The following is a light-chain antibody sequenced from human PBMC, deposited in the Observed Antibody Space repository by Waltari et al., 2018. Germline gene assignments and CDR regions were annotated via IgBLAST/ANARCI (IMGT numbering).Light chain of an antibody. CDR2: DAS. J-gene: IGKJ1*01. CDR3: QKYERLPAT. Sequence: EIVLTQSPGTLSLSPGATATLSCRASQSVSRALVWYQQKPGQAPRLLRYDASRRAPGIPDRVRGSGSGTGFSLTISRLGREDFAVCYCQKYERLPATFGQGTKVESK. V-gene: IGKV3-20*01. CDR1: QSVSRA.